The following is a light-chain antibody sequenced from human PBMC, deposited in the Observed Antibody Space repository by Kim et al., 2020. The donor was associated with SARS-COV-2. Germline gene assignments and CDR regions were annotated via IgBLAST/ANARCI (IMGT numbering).Light chain of an antibody. Sequence: VSPGQTASITCSGDKLGDKYACWYQQKPGQSPVLAIYQDSKRPSGIPERFSGSNSGNTATLTISGTQAMDEADYYCQAWDSSTWVFGGGTQLTVL. V-gene: IGLV3-1*01. CDR3: QAWDSSTWV. J-gene: IGLJ3*02. CDR1: KLGDKY. CDR2: QDS.